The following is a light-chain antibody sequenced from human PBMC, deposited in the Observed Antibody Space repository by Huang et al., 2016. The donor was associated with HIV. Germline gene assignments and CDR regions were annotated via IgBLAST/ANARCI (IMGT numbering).Light chain of an antibody. Sequence: EVVLTQSPGTLSLSPGEGSTLSCRASPAVSSDYFAGYQHKPGQATRLLIDDASSRAAGIPDRFSGSGSGTDFTLTISRVEPEDFAVYYCQQYGNSASYTFGQGTKLEIK. J-gene: IGKJ2*01. V-gene: IGKV3-20*01. CDR3: QQYGNSASYT. CDR2: DAS. CDR1: PAVSSDY.